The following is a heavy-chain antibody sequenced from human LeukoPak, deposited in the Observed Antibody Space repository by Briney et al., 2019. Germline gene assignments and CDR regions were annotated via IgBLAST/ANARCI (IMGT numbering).Heavy chain of an antibody. CDR1: GLTLSSYW. V-gene: IGHV3-74*01. J-gene: IGHJ4*02. D-gene: IGHD1-14*01. CDR2: INTDGTAT. Sequence: GSLRLSCAASGLTLSSYWMHWVRQAPGKGLVWVSHINTDGTATTYADSVKGRFTISRDNAKNTLYLQMNSLRAEDTAVYYCVRDSNLSFDYWGRGALVTVSS. CDR3: VRDSNLSFDY.